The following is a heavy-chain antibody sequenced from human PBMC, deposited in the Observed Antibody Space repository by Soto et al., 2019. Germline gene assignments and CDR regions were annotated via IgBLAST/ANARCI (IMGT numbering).Heavy chain of an antibody. J-gene: IGHJ5*02. CDR2: IIPIFGTA. V-gene: IGHV1-69*12. CDR1: GGTFSSYA. Sequence: QVQLVQSGAEVKKPGSSVKVSCKASGGTFSSYAISWVRQAPGQGLEWMGGIIPIFGTANYAQKFQGRVTITADEXTXXAYMELSSLRSEDTAVYYCARGGWSYSYGSNWFDPWGQGTLVTVSS. D-gene: IGHD5-18*01. CDR3: ARGGWSYSYGSNWFDP.